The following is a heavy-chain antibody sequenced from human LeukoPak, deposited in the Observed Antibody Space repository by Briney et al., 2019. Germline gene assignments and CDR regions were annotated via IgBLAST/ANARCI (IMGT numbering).Heavy chain of an antibody. CDR2: ISYDGSNK. Sequence: PGRSLRLSCAASGFTFNSYAMHWVRQAPGKELEWVALISYDGSNKYYADSVKGRFTISRDNSKNTLYLQMNSLRAEDTAVYYCARRGAYYDSSGYYDWGQGTLVTVCS. D-gene: IGHD3-22*01. V-gene: IGHV3-30-3*01. J-gene: IGHJ4*02. CDR1: GFTFNSYA. CDR3: ARRGAYYDSSGYYD.